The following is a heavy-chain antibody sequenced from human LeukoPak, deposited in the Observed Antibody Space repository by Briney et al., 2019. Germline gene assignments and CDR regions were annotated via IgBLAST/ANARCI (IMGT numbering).Heavy chain of an antibody. CDR3: ARDGSSVAGSILSFDY. J-gene: IGHJ4*02. CDR1: GFTFSSYE. D-gene: IGHD6-19*01. Sequence: GGSLRLSCAASGFTFSSYEMNWVRQAPGKGLEWVSYISSGSTIYYADSVKGRFTISRDNAKNSLYLQMNSLRAEDTAVYYCARDGSSVAGSILSFDYWGQGTLVTVSS. V-gene: IGHV3-48*03. CDR2: ISSGSTI.